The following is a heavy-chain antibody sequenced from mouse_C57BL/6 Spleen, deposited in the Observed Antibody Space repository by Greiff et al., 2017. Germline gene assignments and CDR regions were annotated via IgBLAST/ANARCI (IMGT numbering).Heavy chain of an antibody. CDR2: IYPGDGDP. CDR3: ARDYGSSYNAMDY. D-gene: IGHD1-1*01. Sequence: QVQLQQSGPELVKPGASVKISCTASGYAFSSSWMNWVKQRPGKGLEWIGRIYPGDGDPNYNGKFKGKATLTADKSSSTAYMQLSSLTSEDSAVYFCARDYGSSYNAMDYWGQGTAVTVSS. J-gene: IGHJ4*01. V-gene: IGHV1-82*01. CDR1: GYAFSSSW.